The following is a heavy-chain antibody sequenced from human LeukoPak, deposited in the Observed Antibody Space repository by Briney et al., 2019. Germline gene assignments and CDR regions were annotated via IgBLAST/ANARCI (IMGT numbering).Heavy chain of an antibody. V-gene: IGHV3-74*01. CDR2: INSDGSST. CDR3: AKDQGPTIFGVTYFDY. CDR1: GFTFSSYW. J-gene: IGHJ4*02. D-gene: IGHD3-3*01. Sequence: GGSLRLSCAASGFTFSSYWMHWVRQAPGKGLVWVSRINSDGSSTSYADSVKGRFTISRDNAKNTLYLQMNSLRAEDTAVYYCAKDQGPTIFGVTYFDYWGQGTLVTVSS.